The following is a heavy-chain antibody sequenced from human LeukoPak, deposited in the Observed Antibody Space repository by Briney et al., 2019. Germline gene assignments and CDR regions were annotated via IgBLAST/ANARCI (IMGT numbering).Heavy chain of an antibody. CDR3: ATGFGPFEI. V-gene: IGHV3-7*01. D-gene: IGHD3-10*01. Sequence: GGSLRLSCTASGFTLSSSWMSWVRQAPGKGLEWVANRKEDGSRKYYVGSVRGRFTISRDNAKNSLYLQMNSLRADDTAVYYCATGFGPFEIWGQGTMVTVSS. J-gene: IGHJ3*02. CDR2: RKEDGSRK. CDR1: GFTLSSSW.